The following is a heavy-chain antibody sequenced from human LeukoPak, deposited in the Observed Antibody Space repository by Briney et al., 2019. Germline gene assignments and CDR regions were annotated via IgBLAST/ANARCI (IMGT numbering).Heavy chain of an antibody. J-gene: IGHJ3*02. CDR2: INPNSGGT. V-gene: IGHV1-2*02. CDR1: GYSFTAYT. Sequence: ASVKVSCKASGYSFTAYTTHWVRQAPGPGLEWMGWINPNSGGTNYAQKFQGRVTMTRDTSINTAYMELSRLRSDDTAVYDCARDLDYYGSGSFFNIWGQGTMVTVSS. D-gene: IGHD3-10*01. CDR3: ARDLDYYGSGSFFNI.